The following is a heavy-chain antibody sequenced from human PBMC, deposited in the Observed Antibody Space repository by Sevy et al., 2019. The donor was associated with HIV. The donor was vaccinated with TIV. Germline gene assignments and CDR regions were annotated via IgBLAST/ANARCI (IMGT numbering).Heavy chain of an antibody. D-gene: IGHD1-26*01. CDR2: IYYSGST. V-gene: IGHV4-59*01. CDR3: AREAGATPEDYSYGMDV. J-gene: IGHJ6*02. Sequence: SETLSLTCTVSGGSISSYYWSWIRQPPGKGLEWIGYIYYSGSTNYSPSLKSRVTISVDTSKNQFSLKLSSVTAADTVVYHCAREAGATPEDYSYGMDVWGQGTTVTVSS. CDR1: GGSISSYY.